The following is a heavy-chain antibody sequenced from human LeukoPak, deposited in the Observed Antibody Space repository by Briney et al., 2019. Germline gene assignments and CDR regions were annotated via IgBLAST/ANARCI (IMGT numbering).Heavy chain of an antibody. CDR2: ISSRGNEI. Sequence: GGSLRLSCAASGLTLTSSAMHWVRQAPGKGLEWVALISSRGNEIVHTNSVKGRFTISRDTSKNTLYLQMNDLRVDDTAVYYCAKDLPSSWTFDPWGQGILVTVSS. CDR3: AKDLPSSWTFDP. V-gene: IGHV3-30*18. CDR1: GLTLTSSA. D-gene: IGHD3/OR15-3a*01. J-gene: IGHJ5*02.